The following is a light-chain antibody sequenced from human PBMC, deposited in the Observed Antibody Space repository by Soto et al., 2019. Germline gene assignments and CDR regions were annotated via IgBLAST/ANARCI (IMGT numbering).Light chain of an antibody. J-gene: IGKJ4*01. CDR1: QSVSSNY. Sequence: EIVLTQSPGTLSLSSGEGATLSCRASQSVSSNYLAWFQQKPGQAPRLLIYGASRRATGIPDRFSGSGSGTDFTFTISRLEPEAFAVYYCQQYGSPPLTFGGGTKVEIK. V-gene: IGKV3-20*01. CDR2: GAS. CDR3: QQYGSPPLT.